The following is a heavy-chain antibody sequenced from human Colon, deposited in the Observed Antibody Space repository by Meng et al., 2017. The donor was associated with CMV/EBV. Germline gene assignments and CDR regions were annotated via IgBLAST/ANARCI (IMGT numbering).Heavy chain of an antibody. J-gene: IGHJ4*02. CDR2: ISSQSDYT. D-gene: IGHD1-1*01. Sequence: GESLKISCAASGFAFSTFGMTWVRQIPGKGLNWVSSISSQSDYTFYADSVKGRFTISRDNSKSTLYLQMTSLRVDDTAVYYCARENDGYWGQGTLVTVSS. CDR1: GFAFSTFG. V-gene: IGHV3-23*01. CDR3: ARENDGY.